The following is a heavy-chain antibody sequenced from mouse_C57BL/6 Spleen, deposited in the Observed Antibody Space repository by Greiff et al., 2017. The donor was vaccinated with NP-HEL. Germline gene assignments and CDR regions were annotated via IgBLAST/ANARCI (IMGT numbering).Heavy chain of an antibody. V-gene: IGHV10-3*01. CDR3: VRDYYGSGFAY. CDR1: GFTFNTYA. J-gene: IGHJ3*01. CDR2: IRSKSSNYAT. D-gene: IGHD1-1*01. Sequence: EVKLQESGGGLVQPKGSLKLSCAASGFTFNTYAMHWVRQAPGKGLEWVARIRSKSSNYATYYADSVKDRFTIARDESQSMLYLQMKTRKTEDAAMYYCVRDYYGSGFAYWGEGTLGTVSA.